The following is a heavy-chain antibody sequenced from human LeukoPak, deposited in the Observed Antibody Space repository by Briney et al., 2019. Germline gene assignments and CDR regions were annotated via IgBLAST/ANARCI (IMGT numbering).Heavy chain of an antibody. J-gene: IGHJ5*02. CDR1: GGTFSSYA. CDR3: AGGSIRDGGNDWFDP. D-gene: IGHD4-23*01. V-gene: IGHV1-69*04. CDR2: IIPILGIA. Sequence: ASVKVSCKASGGTFSSYAISWVRQAPGQGLEWMGRIIPILGIANYAQKFQGRVTITADKSTSTAYMELSSLRSEDTAVYYCAGGSIRDGGNDWFDPWGQGTLVTVSS.